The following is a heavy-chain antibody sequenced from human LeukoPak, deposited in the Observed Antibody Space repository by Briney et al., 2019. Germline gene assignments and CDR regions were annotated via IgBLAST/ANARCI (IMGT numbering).Heavy chain of an antibody. CDR1: GFTFDDYA. CDR3: ARWTTGDPDY. CDR2: ISWNSGSI. J-gene: IGHJ4*02. D-gene: IGHD7-27*01. Sequence: GGSLRLSCAASGFTFDDYAMHWVRQAPGKGLEWVSGISWNSGSIGYADSVKGRFTISRDNSKNTLYLQMNSLRAEDTAVYYCARWTTGDPDYWGQGTLVTVSS. V-gene: IGHV3-9*01.